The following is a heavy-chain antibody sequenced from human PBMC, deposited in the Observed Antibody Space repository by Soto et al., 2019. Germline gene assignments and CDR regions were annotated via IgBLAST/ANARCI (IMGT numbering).Heavy chain of an antibody. J-gene: IGHJ5*02. D-gene: IGHD2-2*01. CDR3: ARVRCSSTSCYSWFDP. V-gene: IGHV1-69*06. CDR1: GGPFSSYA. CDR2: IIPIFGTA. Sequence: VASVKVSCKASGGPFSSYAISWVRQAPGQGLEWMGGIIPIFGTANYAQKFQGRVTITADKSTSTAYMELSSLRSEDTAVYYCARVRCSSTSCYSWFDPWGQGTLVTVSS.